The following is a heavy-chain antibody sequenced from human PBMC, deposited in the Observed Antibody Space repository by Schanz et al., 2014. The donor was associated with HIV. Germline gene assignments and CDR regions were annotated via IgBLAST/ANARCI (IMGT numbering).Heavy chain of an antibody. V-gene: IGHV3-23*01. CDR1: GFTFNTYA. CDR2: ISGGGAGT. J-gene: IGHJ6*02. D-gene: IGHD1-26*01. Sequence: EVQLLESGGGLVQPGGSLRLSCAGSGFTFNTYAMNWVRQAPGKGLEWVSAISGGGAGTYYADSVKGRLTISRDNSKNTLYLQMNSLRAEDTAVYYCAREREESIAYYYYGMDVWGQGTAVTVSS. CDR3: AREREESIAYYYYGMDV.